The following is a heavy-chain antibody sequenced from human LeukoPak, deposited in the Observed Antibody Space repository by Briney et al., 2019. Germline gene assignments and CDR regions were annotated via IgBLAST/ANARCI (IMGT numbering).Heavy chain of an antibody. Sequence: GGSLRLSCAASGFTFSSYSMNWVRQAPGKGLEWVSYISSSSTIYYADSVKGRFTISRDNAKNSLYLQMNSLRAEDTAVYYCARGTGIAAAGSTLGYWGQGTLVTVSS. J-gene: IGHJ4*02. V-gene: IGHV3-48*04. CDR3: ARGTGIAAAGSTLGY. CDR2: ISSSSTI. D-gene: IGHD6-13*01. CDR1: GFTFSSYS.